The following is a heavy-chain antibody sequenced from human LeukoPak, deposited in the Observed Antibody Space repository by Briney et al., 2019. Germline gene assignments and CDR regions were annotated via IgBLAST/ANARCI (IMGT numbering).Heavy chain of an antibody. CDR3: AASSGVTLGRF. CDR1: GGSISSGSHY. J-gene: IGHJ4*02. V-gene: IGHV4-31*03. D-gene: IGHD3-16*01. Sequence: KPSETLSLTYTVSGGSISSGSHYYNWIRQHPGKGLEWIGYIYYTGITSYNPSLKSRVTMSVDTSMNQVSLKVTSLTAADTAVYYCAASSGVTLGRFWGQGALVTVSS. CDR2: IYYTGIT.